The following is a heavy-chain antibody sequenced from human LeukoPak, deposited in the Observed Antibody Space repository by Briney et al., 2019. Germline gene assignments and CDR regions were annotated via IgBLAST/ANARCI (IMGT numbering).Heavy chain of an antibody. CDR3: ARDLPQKSGYSGGYYYYYMDV. CDR1: GFTFSSYS. Sequence: PGGSLRLSCAASGFTFSSYSMNWLRQAPGKGLEWVSYISSSSSTIYYADSVKGRFTISRDNSKNTLYLQMNSLRAEDTAVYYCARDLPQKSGYSGGYYYYYMDVWGKGTTVTVSS. D-gene: IGHD5-12*01. V-gene: IGHV3-48*01. CDR2: ISSSSSTI. J-gene: IGHJ6*03.